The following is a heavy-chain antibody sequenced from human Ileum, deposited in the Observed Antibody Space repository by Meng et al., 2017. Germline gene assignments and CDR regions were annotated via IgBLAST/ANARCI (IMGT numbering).Heavy chain of an antibody. CDR2: IYSGGST. J-gene: IGHJ4*02. CDR3: VREQYESRGH. CDR1: GFTFCSNY. V-gene: IGHV3-53*02. Sequence: EVHLVGIGWGLLHPGEPLNLSCAASGFTFCSNYMSWVRQAPGKGLEWVSVIYSGGSTYYADSVKGRFTISRDNSRNTLYLQMNSLRADDTAVYYCVREQYESRGHWGQGTLVTVSS. D-gene: IGHD3-22*01.